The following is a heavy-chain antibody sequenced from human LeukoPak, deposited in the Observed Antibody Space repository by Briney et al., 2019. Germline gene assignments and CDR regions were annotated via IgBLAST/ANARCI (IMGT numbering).Heavy chain of an antibody. V-gene: IGHV3-23*01. J-gene: IGHJ4*02. D-gene: IGHD3-22*01. CDR3: AKGSYYDSSGSFYFDY. CDR2: ISGSGDNT. CDR1: GFTFNFYA. Sequence: GGSLSLSCAASGFTFNFYAMSWVRQAPGKGLEWVSGISGSGDNTYYADSVKGRFTISRDNSKNTLYVQVNSLATEDTAAYYCAKGSYYDSSGSFYFDYWGQGTLVTVSS.